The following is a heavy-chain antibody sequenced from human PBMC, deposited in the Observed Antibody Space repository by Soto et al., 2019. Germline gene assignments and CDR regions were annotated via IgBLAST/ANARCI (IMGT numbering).Heavy chain of an antibody. CDR1: GYTFTSYG. D-gene: IGHD3-22*01. V-gene: IGHV1-18*01. CDR2: ISAYNGNT. J-gene: IGHJ4*02. CDR3: AREEFRDYDSSGYYCY. Sequence: ASVKVSCKASGYTFTSYGISWVRQAPGQGLEWMGWISAYNGNTNYAQKLQGRVTMTTDTSTSTAYMELRSLRSDDTAVYYCAREEFRDYDSSGYYCYWGQGTLVTVSS.